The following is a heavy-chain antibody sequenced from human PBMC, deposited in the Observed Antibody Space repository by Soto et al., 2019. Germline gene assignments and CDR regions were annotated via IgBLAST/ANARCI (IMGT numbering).Heavy chain of an antibody. CDR3: ARAPKRRLRLGELYDY. J-gene: IGHJ4*02. V-gene: IGHV4-34*01. Sequence: SEPLSLTCAVYGGSFSGYYWSWIRQRPGKGLEWIGEINHSGSTNYNPSLKSRVTISVDTSKNQFSLKLSSVTAADTAVYYCARAPKRRLRLGELYDYWGQGIMVTVSS. D-gene: IGHD3-16*01. CDR2: INHSGST. CDR1: GGSFSGYY.